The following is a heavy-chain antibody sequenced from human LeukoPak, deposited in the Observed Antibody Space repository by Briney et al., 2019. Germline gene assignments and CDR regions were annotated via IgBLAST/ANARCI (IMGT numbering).Heavy chain of an antibody. CDR2: INHSGST. CDR1: GFSFTTYW. CDR3: AGSIPHYYYDYYMDV. V-gene: IGHV4-34*08. J-gene: IGHJ6*03. Sequence: GSLRLSCAASGFSFTTYWMSWVRQPPGKGLEWIGEINHSGSTNYNPSLKSRVTISVDTSKNQSSMNLSSVTAADTAVYYCAGSIPHYYYDYYMDVWGKGTTVTVSS. D-gene: IGHD6-6*01.